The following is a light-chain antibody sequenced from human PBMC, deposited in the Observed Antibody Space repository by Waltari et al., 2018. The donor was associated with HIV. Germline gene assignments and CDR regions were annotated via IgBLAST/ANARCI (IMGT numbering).Light chain of an antibody. CDR1: QNIRTS. J-gene: IGKJ1*01. CDR2: KAS. CDR3: QQYGGDTRT. V-gene: IGKV1-5*03. Sequence: DIQLTQSPSTLSASVGDTVTITCRSSQNIRTSLAWYQQKHGRSPNLLIYKASTVENERPSRFSGSGSGTEFNRTISGLMSGVVATYYCQQYGGDTRTFGQGT.